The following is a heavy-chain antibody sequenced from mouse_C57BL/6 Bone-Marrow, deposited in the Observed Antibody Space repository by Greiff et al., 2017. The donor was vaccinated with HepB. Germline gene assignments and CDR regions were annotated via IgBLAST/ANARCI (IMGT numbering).Heavy chain of an antibody. J-gene: IGHJ3*01. D-gene: IGHD1-1*01. CDR1: GFTFSSYG. V-gene: IGHV5-6*01. CDR2: ISSGGSYT. Sequence: EVKVVESGGDLVKPGGSLKLSCAASGFTFSSYGMSWVRQTPDKRLEWVATISSGGSYTYYPDSVKGRFTLSRDNAKNTLYLQMSSLKSEDTAMYYCARSDYGSSYGWFAYWGQGTLVTVSA. CDR3: ARSDYGSSYGWFAY.